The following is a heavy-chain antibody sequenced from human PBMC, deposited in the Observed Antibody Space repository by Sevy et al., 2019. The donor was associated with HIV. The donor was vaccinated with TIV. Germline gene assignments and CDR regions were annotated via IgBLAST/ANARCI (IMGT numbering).Heavy chain of an antibody. CDR2: ISSSSYI. V-gene: IGHV3-21*01. Sequence: GGSLRLSCAASGFTFSSYSMNWVRQAPGKGLEWVSSISSSSYIYYADSVKGRFTISRDNAKNSLYLQMNSLRAEDTXXXXXXXXXXXXXXGSNWFDPWGQGTLVTVSS. J-gene: IGHJ5*02. CDR3: XXXXXXXXXGSNWFDP. CDR1: GFTFSSYS.